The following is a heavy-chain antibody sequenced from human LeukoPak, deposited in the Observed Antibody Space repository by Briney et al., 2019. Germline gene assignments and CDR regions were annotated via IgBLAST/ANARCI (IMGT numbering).Heavy chain of an antibody. Sequence: SVKVSCKASGGTFSSYAISWVRQAPGQGLEWMGGIIPIFGTANYAQKFQGRVTITADESTSAAYMELSSLRSEDTAVYYCARSPGVVVTLYYFDYWGQGTLVTVSS. CDR3: ARSPGVVVTLYYFDY. D-gene: IGHD3-22*01. CDR2: IIPIFGTA. J-gene: IGHJ4*02. CDR1: GGTFSSYA. V-gene: IGHV1-69*13.